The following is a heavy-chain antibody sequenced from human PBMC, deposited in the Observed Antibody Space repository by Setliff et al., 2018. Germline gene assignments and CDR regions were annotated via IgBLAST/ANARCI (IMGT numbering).Heavy chain of an antibody. Sequence: SETLSLTCTVSGDAISSRRNYWGWFRQPAGKELEWIGQIYTSWSTNYNPSLKSRVTISLDTSKNQFSLSLTSVTAEDTAVYYCARMSGFQYIDVWDKGTTVTVSS. V-gene: IGHV4-61*09. D-gene: IGHD3-3*01. CDR1: GDAISSRRNY. CDR2: IYTSWST. J-gene: IGHJ6*03. CDR3: ARMSGFQYIDV.